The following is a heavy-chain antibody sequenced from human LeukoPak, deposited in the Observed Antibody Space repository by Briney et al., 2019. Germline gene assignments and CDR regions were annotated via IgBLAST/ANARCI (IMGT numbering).Heavy chain of an antibody. V-gene: IGHV3-30-3*01. CDR3: ARLLWFGEALSS. J-gene: IGHJ4*02. Sequence: GGSLRLSCAASGFTFSNYAMHWVRQAPGKGLEWVAVISYDGSNKYYADSVKGRFTISRDNSKNTLYLQMNSLRAEDTAVYYCARLLWFGEALSSWGQGTLVTVSS. CDR2: ISYDGSNK. CDR1: GFTFSNYA. D-gene: IGHD3-10*01.